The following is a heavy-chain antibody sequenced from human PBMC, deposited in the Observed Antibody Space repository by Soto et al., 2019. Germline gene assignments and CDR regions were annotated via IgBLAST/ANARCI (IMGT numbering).Heavy chain of an antibody. CDR2: ISQVGRA. J-gene: IGHJ4*02. V-gene: IGHV4-38-2*01. CDR3: ARGYGYFRQ. Sequence: PSETLSLTCAVSGYSISSGYYWDWLRQPPGKGLEWIGEISQVGRARYNPSLETRITISVDTSKTQFSLNLTSVTDADTAVYYCARGYGYFRQWGQGALVTVSS. CDR1: GYSISSGYY. D-gene: IGHD5-12*01.